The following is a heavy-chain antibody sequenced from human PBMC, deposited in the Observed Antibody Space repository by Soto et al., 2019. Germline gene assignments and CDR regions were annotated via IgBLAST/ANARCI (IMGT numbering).Heavy chain of an antibody. CDR3: ARDGVAPGLYFDH. D-gene: IGHD6-13*01. V-gene: IGHV3-7*05. CDR2: IKYDGGEK. J-gene: IGHJ4*02. CDR1: GFTFSDYW. Sequence: EVQLVESGGGLVQPGGSLRLSCAASGFTFSDYWMNWVRQTPGKGLEWVASIKYDGGEKNYLDSVKGRFTISRDNAKNSVYLQMASLIAEDTAVYYCARDGVAPGLYFDHWGQGTPVTVSS.